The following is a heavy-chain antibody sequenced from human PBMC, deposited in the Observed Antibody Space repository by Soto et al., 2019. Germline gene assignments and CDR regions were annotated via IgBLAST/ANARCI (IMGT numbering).Heavy chain of an antibody. V-gene: IGHV1-69*13. CDR3: AREMITFGGVIGMYYFDY. CDR2: IIPIFGTA. D-gene: IGHD3-16*02. Sequence: GASVKVSCKASGGTFSSYAISWVRQAPGQGLEWMGGIIPIFGTANYAQKFQGRVTITADESTSTAYMELSSLRSEDMAVYYCAREMITFGGVIGMYYFDYWGQGTLVTVSS. CDR1: GGTFSSYA. J-gene: IGHJ4*02.